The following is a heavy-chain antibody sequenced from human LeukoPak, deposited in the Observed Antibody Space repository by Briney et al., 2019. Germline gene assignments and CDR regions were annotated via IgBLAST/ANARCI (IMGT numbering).Heavy chain of an antibody. J-gene: IGHJ4*02. CDR1: GGSFSGYY. Sequence: PSETLSLTCAVYGGSFSGYYWSWIRQPPGKGLEWIGEINHSGSTNYNPSLKSRVTISVDTSKNQFSLKLSSVTAADTAVYYCARARRHGSGYYVDYWGPGTLVTVSS. V-gene: IGHV4-34*01. CDR2: INHSGST. CDR3: ARARRHGSGYYVDY. D-gene: IGHD3-22*01.